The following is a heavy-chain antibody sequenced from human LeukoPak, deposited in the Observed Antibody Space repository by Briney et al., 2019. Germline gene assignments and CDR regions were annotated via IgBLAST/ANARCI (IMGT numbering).Heavy chain of an antibody. Sequence: PGRSLRLSCAASGFTFGSYGMHWVRQAPGKGLEWVAVISYDGSNQYYADSVKGRFTISRDNSKNTLYLQMNSLRAEDTAVYYCAKDTSMPLNYWGQGTLVTVSS. D-gene: IGHD2/OR15-2a*01. CDR3: AKDTSMPLNY. CDR1: GFTFGSYG. CDR2: ISYDGSNQ. V-gene: IGHV3-30*18. J-gene: IGHJ4*02.